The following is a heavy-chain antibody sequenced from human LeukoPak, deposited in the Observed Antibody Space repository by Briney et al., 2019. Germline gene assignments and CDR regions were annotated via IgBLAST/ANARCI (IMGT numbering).Heavy chain of an antibody. CDR3: ARDGVVVVPAAPYNWFDP. V-gene: IGHV1-8*03. CDR1: GYTFTSYD. CDR2: MNPNSGNT. J-gene: IGHJ5*02. Sequence: ASVKVSCKASGYTFTSYDINWVRQATGQGLEWMGWMNPNSGNTGYAQKFQGRVTITRNTSISTAYMELSSLRSEDTAVYYCARDGVVVVPAAPYNWFDPWGQGTLVTVSS. D-gene: IGHD2-2*01.